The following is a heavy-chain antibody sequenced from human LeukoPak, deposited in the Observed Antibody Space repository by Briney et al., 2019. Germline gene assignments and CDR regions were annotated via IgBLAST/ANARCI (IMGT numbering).Heavy chain of an antibody. Sequence: GGSLRLSCAASGFNFANHAMSWVRQTAGKGLEWVSAISGGGDITYYADSVKGRFTISRDNSKDTLFLQMHSLRAEDTAVYYCAKGGKWDVTPFDYWGQGTLVTVSS. CDR3: AKGGKWDVTPFDY. D-gene: IGHD1-26*01. CDR2: ISGGGDIT. J-gene: IGHJ4*02. V-gene: IGHV3-23*01. CDR1: GFNFANHA.